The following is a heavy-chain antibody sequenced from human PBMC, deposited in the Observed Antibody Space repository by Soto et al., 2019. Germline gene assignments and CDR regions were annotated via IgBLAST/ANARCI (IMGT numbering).Heavy chain of an antibody. CDR3: ARELLYSSGWGYYYYYGMDV. V-gene: IGHV3-30-3*01. D-gene: IGHD6-19*01. Sequence: GGSLRLSCAASGFTFSSYAMHWVRQAPGKGLEWVAVISYDGSNKYYADSVKGRFTISRDNSKNTLYLQMNSLRAEDTAVYYCARELLYSSGWGYYYYYGMDVWGQGTTVTVSS. J-gene: IGHJ6*02. CDR1: GFTFSSYA. CDR2: ISYDGSNK.